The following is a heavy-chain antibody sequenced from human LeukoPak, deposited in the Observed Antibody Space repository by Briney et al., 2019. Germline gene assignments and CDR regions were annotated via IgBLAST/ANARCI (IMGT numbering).Heavy chain of an antibody. D-gene: IGHD3-3*01. CDR3: ARTSGDTIFGDIDY. CDR2: TYYSGST. V-gene: IGHV4-59*01. Sequence: SETLSLTCTVSGGSISSYYWGWIRQPPGKGREWIGYTYYSGSTNYNPSLKSRVTISVDTSKNQFSLKLSSVTAADTAVYYCARTSGDTIFGDIDYWGQGTLVTVSS. J-gene: IGHJ4*02. CDR1: GGSISSYY.